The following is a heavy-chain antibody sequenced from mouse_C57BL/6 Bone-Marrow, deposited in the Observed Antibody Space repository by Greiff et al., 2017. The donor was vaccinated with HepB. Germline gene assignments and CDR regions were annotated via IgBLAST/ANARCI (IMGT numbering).Heavy chain of an antibody. Sequence: QVQLQQPGAELVKPGASVKLSCKASGYTFTSYWMQWVKQRPGQGLEWIGEIDPSDSYTNYNQKFKDKATLTADKSSSTAYMQLSSLTSEDSAVYYCAPYYYGSEDYFDYWGQGTTLTVSS. CDR1: GYTFTSYW. D-gene: IGHD1-1*01. CDR3: APYYYGSEDYFDY. J-gene: IGHJ2*01. CDR2: IDPSDSYT. V-gene: IGHV1-50*01.